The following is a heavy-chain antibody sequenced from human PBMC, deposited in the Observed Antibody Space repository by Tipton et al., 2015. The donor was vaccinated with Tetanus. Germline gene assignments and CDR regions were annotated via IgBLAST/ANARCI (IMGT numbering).Heavy chain of an antibody. V-gene: IGHV4-59*02. CDR1: GGSVSRSF. CDR3: ARGWGSSWYYFDY. D-gene: IGHD6-13*01. J-gene: IGHJ4*02. Sequence: TLSLTCTVSGGSVSRSFWGWIRQAPGKGLEWIGNIYKTGDTNYNPSLKSRVTMSVDTSKRQFSLKLNSVTAADTAVYYCARGWGSSWYYFDYWGQGILVTVSS. CDR2: IYKTGDT.